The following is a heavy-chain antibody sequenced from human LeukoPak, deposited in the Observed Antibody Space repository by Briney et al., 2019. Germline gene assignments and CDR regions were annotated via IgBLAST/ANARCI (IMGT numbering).Heavy chain of an antibody. Sequence: ASVKVSCKASGYTFTSYGIGWVRQAPGQGLEWMGWISAYNGNTNYAQKLQGRVTMTTDTSTSTAYMELRSLRSDDTAVYYCARGVGITMIVVAPVDPWGQGTLVTVSS. V-gene: IGHV1-18*01. CDR2: ISAYNGNT. CDR3: ARGVGITMIVVAPVDP. D-gene: IGHD3-22*01. J-gene: IGHJ5*02. CDR1: GYTFTSYG.